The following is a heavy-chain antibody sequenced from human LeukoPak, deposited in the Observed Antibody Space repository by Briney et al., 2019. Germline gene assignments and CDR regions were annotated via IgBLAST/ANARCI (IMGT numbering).Heavy chain of an antibody. J-gene: IGHJ4*02. CDR3: ARDREYYDILTGYKVSHYFDY. Sequence: GRSLRLSCAASGFTFSNYGMHWVRQAPGKGLEWVAIISYDGSNKYYADSVKGRFTISRDNSKNTLFLQMNSLRAEDTAVYYCARDREYYDILTGYKVSHYFDYWGQGTLVTVSS. CDR2: ISYDGSNK. V-gene: IGHV3-30*03. CDR1: GFTFSNYG. D-gene: IGHD3-9*01.